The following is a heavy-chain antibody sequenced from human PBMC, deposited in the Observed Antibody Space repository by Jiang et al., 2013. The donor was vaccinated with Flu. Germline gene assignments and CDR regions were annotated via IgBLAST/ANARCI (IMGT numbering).Heavy chain of an antibody. J-gene: IGHJ3*02. D-gene: IGHD4/OR15-4a*01. V-gene: IGHV3-66*01. CDR1: GFTVSSNY. CDR3: ARVYGADAFDI. Sequence: AASGFTVSSNYMSWVRQAPGKGLEWVSVIYSGGSTYYADSVKGRFTISRDNSKNTLYLQMNSLRAEDTAVYYCARVYGADAFDIWGQGTMVTVSS. CDR2: IYSGGST.